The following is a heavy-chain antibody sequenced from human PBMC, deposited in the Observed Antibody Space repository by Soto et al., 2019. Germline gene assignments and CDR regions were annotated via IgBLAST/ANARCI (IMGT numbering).Heavy chain of an antibody. CDR2: IIPIFGTA. D-gene: IGHD1-26*01. J-gene: IGHJ2*01. CDR1: GGTFSSYA. V-gene: IGHV1-69*01. Sequence: QVQLVQSGAEVKKPGSSVKVSCKASGGTFSSYAISWVRQAPGQGLEWMGGIIPIFGTANYAQKFQGRVTVTADESTSTAYMELSSLRSEDTAVYYCARDQRWEDGPGWYFDLWGRGTLVTVSS. CDR3: ARDQRWEDGPGWYFDL.